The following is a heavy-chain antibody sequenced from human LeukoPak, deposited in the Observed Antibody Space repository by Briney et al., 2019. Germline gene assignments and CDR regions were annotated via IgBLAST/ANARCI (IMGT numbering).Heavy chain of an antibody. CDR2: IYYSGGT. CDR3: ARHEYSGSYYGLSWFDP. D-gene: IGHD1-26*01. CDR1: GGSISSSGYY. Sequence: PSETLSLTCTVSGGSISSSGYYWGWIRQPPGKGLEWIASIYYSGGTYYNPSLKSRVNISVDTSKNQLSLKLSSLTAADTAVYYCARHEYSGSYYGLSWFDPWGQGTLVTVSS. V-gene: IGHV4-39*01. J-gene: IGHJ5*02.